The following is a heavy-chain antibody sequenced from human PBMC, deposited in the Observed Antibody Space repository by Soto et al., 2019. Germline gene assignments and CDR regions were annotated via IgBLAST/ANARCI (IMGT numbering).Heavy chain of an antibody. CDR3: ARWIAAAVYFDY. V-gene: IGHV4-31*03. D-gene: IGHD6-13*01. CDR2: IYYSGST. CDR1: GGSISSGGYY. J-gene: IGHJ4*02. Sequence: SETLSLTCTVSGGSISSGGYYWSWIRQHPGKGLEWIGYIYYSGSTYYNPSLKSRVTISVGTSKNQFSLKLSSVTAADTAVYYCARWIAAAVYFDYWGQGTLVTVSS.